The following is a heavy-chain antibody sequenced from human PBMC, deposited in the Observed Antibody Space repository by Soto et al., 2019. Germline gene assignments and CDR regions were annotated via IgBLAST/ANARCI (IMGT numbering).Heavy chain of an antibody. Sequence: GESLNISCRASGYGFTNYWIGWVRQMPGKGLEWMGIIYPGDSDTRYSPSFQGQVTISADKSISTAYLQWSSPKASDTAMYYCARQPVLLWFGELLQNNWFDPWGQGTLVTVSP. CDR1: GYGFTNYW. CDR3: ARQPVLLWFGELLQNNWFDP. CDR2: IYPGDSDT. D-gene: IGHD3-10*01. J-gene: IGHJ5*02. V-gene: IGHV5-51*01.